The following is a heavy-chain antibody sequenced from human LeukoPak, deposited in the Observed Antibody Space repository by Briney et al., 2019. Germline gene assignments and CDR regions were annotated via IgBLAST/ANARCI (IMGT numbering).Heavy chain of an antibody. CDR2: ISYDGSNK. CDR3: ARGSYYNVDY. CDR1: GFTFSSYG. J-gene: IGHJ4*02. D-gene: IGHD3-10*01. V-gene: IGHV3-30*03. Sequence: PGGSLRLSCAASGFTFSSYGMRWVRQAPGKGLEWVAVISYDGSNKYYADSVKGRFTISRDNSKNTLYLQMNSLRAEDTAVYYSARGSYYNVDYWGQGTLVTVSS.